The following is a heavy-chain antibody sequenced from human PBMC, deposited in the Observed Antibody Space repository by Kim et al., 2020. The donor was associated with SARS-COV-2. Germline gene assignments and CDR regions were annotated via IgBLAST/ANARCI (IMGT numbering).Heavy chain of an antibody. CDR3: AREGVFFGYSYGSYFDY. D-gene: IGHD5-18*01. V-gene: IGHV4-39*02. Sequence: SETLSLTCTVSGGSISSSSYYWGWIRQPPGKGLEWIGSIYYSGSTYYNPSLKSRVTISVDTSKNQFSLKLSSVTAADTAVYYCAREGVFFGYSYGSYFDYWGQGTLVTVSS. CDR1: GGSISSSSYY. CDR2: IYYSGST. J-gene: IGHJ4*02.